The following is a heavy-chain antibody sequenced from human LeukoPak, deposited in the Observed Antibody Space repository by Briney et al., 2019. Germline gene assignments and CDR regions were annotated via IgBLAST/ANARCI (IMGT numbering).Heavy chain of an antibody. CDR1: GGSFSGYY. V-gene: IGHV4-34*01. CDR2: INQSGST. Sequence: PSETLSLTCAVYGGSFSGYYWSWIRQPPGKGLEWIGEINQSGSTNYNPSLKSRVTISVDTSKNQFSLKLSSVTAADTAVYYCARGGRYFDWSLQLQYNWFDPWGQGTLVTVSS. CDR3: ARGGRYFDWSLQLQYNWFDP. J-gene: IGHJ5*02. D-gene: IGHD3-9*01.